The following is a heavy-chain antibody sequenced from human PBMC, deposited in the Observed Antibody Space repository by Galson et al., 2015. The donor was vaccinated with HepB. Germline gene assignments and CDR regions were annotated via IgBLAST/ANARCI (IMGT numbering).Heavy chain of an antibody. CDR2: IYYSGST. CDR3: ARRGNNWNALFEDY. D-gene: IGHD1-20*01. Sequence: SETLSLTCTVSGGSVSSGSYYWSWIRQPPGKGLEWIGYIYYSGSTNYNPSLKSRVTISVDTSKNQFSLKLSSVTAADTAVYYCARRGNNWNALFEDYWGQGTLVTVSS. V-gene: IGHV4-61*01. J-gene: IGHJ4*02. CDR1: GGSVSSGSYY.